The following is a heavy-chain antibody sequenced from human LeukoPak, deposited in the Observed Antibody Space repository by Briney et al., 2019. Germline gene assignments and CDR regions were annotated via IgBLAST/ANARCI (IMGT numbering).Heavy chain of an antibody. D-gene: IGHD2/OR15-2a*01. CDR1: GFTFSRSG. J-gene: IGHJ4*02. CDR3: ARDFPKLDY. V-gene: IGHV3-48*04. Sequence: PGGSLRLSCAASGFTFSRSGMNWVRQAPGKGLEWVSYISSSSTIYYADSVKGRFTISRDNAKNSLYLQMNSLRAEDTAVYYCARDFPKLDYWGQGTLVTVSS. CDR2: ISSSSTI.